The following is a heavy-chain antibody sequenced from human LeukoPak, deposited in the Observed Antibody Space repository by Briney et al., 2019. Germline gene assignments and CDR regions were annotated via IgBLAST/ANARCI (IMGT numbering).Heavy chain of an antibody. Sequence: KPSETLSLTCTVSGGSISSSSYYWGWIRQPPGKGLEWIGTVYYSGSTYYNPSLNSRVIISVDTSKNQFSLMLSSVTAADTAVYFCARDATPVAHYFDYWGQGALVTVSS. J-gene: IGHJ4*02. CDR3: ARDATPVAHYFDY. CDR2: VYYSGST. CDR1: GGSISSSSYY. D-gene: IGHD6-19*01. V-gene: IGHV4-39*01.